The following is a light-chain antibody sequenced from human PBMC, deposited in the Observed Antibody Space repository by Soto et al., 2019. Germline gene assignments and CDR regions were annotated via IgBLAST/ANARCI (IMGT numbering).Light chain of an antibody. V-gene: IGLV2-14*01. CDR1: SSDVGGYNY. CDR3: SSYTSSSTLFA. Sequence: QSVLTQPASVSGSPGQSITISCTGTSSDVGGYNYVSWYQQHPGKAPKLMIYEVSNRPSGVSNRLSGSKSGNTASLTISGLQAEDEADYYCSSYTSSSTLFALGTGTKVTVL. CDR2: EVS. J-gene: IGLJ1*01.